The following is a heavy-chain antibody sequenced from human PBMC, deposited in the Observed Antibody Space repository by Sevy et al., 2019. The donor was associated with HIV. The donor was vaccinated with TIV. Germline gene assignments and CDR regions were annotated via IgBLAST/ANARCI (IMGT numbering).Heavy chain of an antibody. J-gene: IGHJ4*02. CDR1: GFTFSSYW. CDR3: ARGGSSGWYSMGYFDY. D-gene: IGHD6-19*01. CDR2: IKQDGSEK. V-gene: IGHV3-7*03. Sequence: GGSLRLSCAASGFTFSSYWMSWVRQAPGKGLEWVANIKQDGSEKYYVDSVKGRFTISRDKAKNSLYLQMNSLRAEDTAVYYCARGGSSGWYSMGYFDYWGQGTLVTVSS.